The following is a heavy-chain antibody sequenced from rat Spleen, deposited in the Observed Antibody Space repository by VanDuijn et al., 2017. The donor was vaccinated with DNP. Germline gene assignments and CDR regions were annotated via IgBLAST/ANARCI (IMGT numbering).Heavy chain of an antibody. Sequence: QVQLQQSGAELAKPGSSVKISCKAAGYTFTTYYIGWIKQTTGQGLEYIGYINMGSGGTNYNEKFKGKATLTVDKSSSTAFMQLSSLTPDDSAVYYCARSKNTYYGSNYGGFAYWGQGTLVTVSS. CDR1: GYTFTTYY. D-gene: IGHD1-9*01. CDR2: INMGSGGT. J-gene: IGHJ3*01. CDR3: ARSKNTYYGSNYGGFAY. V-gene: IGHV1-43*01.